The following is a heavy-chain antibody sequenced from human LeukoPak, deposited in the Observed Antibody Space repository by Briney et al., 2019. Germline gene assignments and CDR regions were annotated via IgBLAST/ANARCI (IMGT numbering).Heavy chain of an antibody. CDR2: IYTSGST. Sequence: SETLSLTCTVSGGSISSYYWSWIRQPAGKGLEWIGRIYTSGSTNYNPSLKSRVTMSVDTSKNQFSLKLSSVTAADTAVYYCARGGRRWRGLDWFDPWGQGTLVTVSS. J-gene: IGHJ5*02. V-gene: IGHV4-4*07. CDR3: ARGGRRWRGLDWFDP. CDR1: GGSISSYY. D-gene: IGHD5-24*01.